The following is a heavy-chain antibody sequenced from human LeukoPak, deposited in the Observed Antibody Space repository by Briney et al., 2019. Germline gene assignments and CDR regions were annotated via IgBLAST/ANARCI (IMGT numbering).Heavy chain of an antibody. V-gene: IGHV1-8*01. D-gene: IGHD3-9*01. CDR2: VHPDTGYA. J-gene: IGHJ5*02. CDR1: GYPFTTYE. CDR3: ARGILNDDTLTGP. Sequence: ASVKVSCKTSGYPFTTYEINWVRQAAGQGLEWMGWVHPDTGYADYAQKLQGRVTMTTDTSASTAYMELRSLRSDDTAVYYCARGILNDDTLTGPWGQGTLVTVSS.